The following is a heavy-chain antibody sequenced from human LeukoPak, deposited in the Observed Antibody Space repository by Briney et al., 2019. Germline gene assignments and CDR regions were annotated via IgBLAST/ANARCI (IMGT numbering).Heavy chain of an antibody. Sequence: GGSLRLSCAASAFTFSSYWMHWVRQAPGKGLVWVSRINSDGSSTSYADSVKGRFTISRDNAKNTLYLQMNSLRAEDTAVYYCARVISGWTLKDYWGQGTLVTVSS. CDR1: AFTFSSYW. D-gene: IGHD6-19*01. J-gene: IGHJ4*02. V-gene: IGHV3-74*01. CDR2: INSDGSST. CDR3: ARVISGWTLKDY.